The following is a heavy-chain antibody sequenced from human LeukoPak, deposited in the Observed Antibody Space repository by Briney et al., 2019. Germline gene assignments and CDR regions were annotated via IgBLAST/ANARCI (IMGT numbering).Heavy chain of an antibody. D-gene: IGHD6-13*01. CDR1: GFPFPTYA. J-gene: IGHJ5*02. CDR3: AKDSATLYSSSWYDWFDP. V-gene: IGHV3-23*01. Sequence: GGSLRLSCVASGFPFPTYAMMWVRQAPGKGLEWVSSVRVSDGAKFYADSVKGRFTISRDNSKNTLYLQMNSLRAEDTAVYYCAKDSATLYSSSWYDWFDPWGQGTLVTVSS. CDR2: VRVSDGAK.